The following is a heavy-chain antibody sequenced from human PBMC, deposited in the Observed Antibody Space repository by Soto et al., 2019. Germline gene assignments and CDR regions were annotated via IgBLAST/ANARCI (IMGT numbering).Heavy chain of an antibody. V-gene: IGHV5-51*01. CDR1: GYTFTRNW. CDR2: IFPIDSDT. CDR3: AKTGGRDFNAFDV. D-gene: IGHD2-21*02. Sequence: PGESLKISCKGSGYTFTRNWIGWVRQMPGKGLEWMGIIFPIDSDTRYSPSSQGQVTISADNSISTAYLQWSSLKASDTAIYYCAKTGGRDFNAFDVWGQGTMVTVSS. J-gene: IGHJ3*01.